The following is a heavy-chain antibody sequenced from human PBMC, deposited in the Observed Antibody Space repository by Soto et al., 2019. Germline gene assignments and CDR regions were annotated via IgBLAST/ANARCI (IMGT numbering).Heavy chain of an antibody. CDR2: IFYSGGT. CDR3: ARQASGYYYGWFDP. CDR1: GGSILDSTYY. D-gene: IGHD3-22*01. J-gene: IGHJ5*02. V-gene: IGHV4-39*01. Sequence: QLLLQESGPGLVKPSETLSLTCTVSGGSILDSTYYWAWIRQSPGKGLEWIGTIFYSGGTFYTPSLKGRVAMSVDTSDNHFSLKLSSVTAADTAVYYCARQASGYYYGWFDPWGQGTLVTVSS.